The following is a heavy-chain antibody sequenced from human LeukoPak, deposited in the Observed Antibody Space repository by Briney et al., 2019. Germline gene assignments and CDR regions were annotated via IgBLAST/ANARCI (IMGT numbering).Heavy chain of an antibody. V-gene: IGHV1-69*04. CDR2: IIPILGQT. J-gene: IGHJ4*02. CDR1: GGTFSIYG. Sequence: SVKVSCKGSGGTFSIYGISWVRQAPGRGLEWMGRIIPILGQTNYAQNFQGRVTITADISTSTAYMEMSSLRSEDTAVYYCARTYAWSGSGHSLDYWGQGTPVTVS. D-gene: IGHD3-3*01. CDR3: ARTYAWSGSGHSLDY.